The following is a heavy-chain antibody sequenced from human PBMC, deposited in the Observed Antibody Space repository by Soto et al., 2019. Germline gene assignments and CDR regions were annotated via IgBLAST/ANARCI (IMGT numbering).Heavy chain of an antibody. J-gene: IGHJ4*02. V-gene: IGHV4-39*01. Sequence: SETLSLTCTVSGGSISSSSYYWGWIRQPPGKGLEWIGSIYYSGSTYYNPSLKSRVTISVDTSKNQFSLKLSSVTVEDTAIYYCASLDTARIQIAGYWGQGIQVTVSS. CDR1: GGSISSSSYY. CDR2: IYYSGST. CDR3: ASLDTARIQIAGY. D-gene: IGHD5-18*01.